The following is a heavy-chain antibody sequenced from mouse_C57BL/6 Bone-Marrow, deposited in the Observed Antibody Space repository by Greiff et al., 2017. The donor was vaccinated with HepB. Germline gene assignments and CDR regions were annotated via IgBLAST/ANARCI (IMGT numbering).Heavy chain of an antibody. D-gene: IGHD2-1*01. J-gene: IGHJ2*01. CDR2: IRSKSSNYAT. Sequence: EVQRVESGGGLVQPKGSLKLSCAASGFTFNTYAMHWVRQAPGKGLEWVARIRSKSSNYATYYADSVKDRFTISRDDSRSMLYLQMNNLKTEDTAMYYCVRYPDYGNYGYFDYWGQGTTLTVSS. CDR3: VRYPDYGNYGYFDY. CDR1: GFTFNTYA. V-gene: IGHV10-3*01.